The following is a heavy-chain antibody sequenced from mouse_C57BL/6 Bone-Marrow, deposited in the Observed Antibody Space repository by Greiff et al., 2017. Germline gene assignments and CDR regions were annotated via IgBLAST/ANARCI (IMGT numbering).Heavy chain of an antibody. D-gene: IGHD4-1*01. CDR2: INPGSGGT. CDR1: GYAFTNYL. J-gene: IGHJ3*01. CDR3: ARSKNWDSWFAY. Sequence: VQLQQSGAELVRPGTSVKVSCKASGYAFTNYLIEWVKQRPGKGLEWIGVINPGSGGTNHNEKFKGKATLSADKSSSTAYMQLSSLTSEDSSVYFCARSKNWDSWFAYWGQGTLVTVSA. V-gene: IGHV1-54*01.